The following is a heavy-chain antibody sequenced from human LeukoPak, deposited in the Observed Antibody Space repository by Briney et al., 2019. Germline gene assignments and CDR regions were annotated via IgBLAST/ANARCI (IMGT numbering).Heavy chain of an antibody. CDR2: IYFSGST. J-gene: IGHJ5*02. CDR1: GGSISSHY. CDR3: ARGQDTFTAVTAILKVPNWFDP. V-gene: IGHV4-59*11. D-gene: IGHD2-21*02. Sequence: SETLSLTCAVSGGSISSHYWSWIRQPPGKGLEWIGYIYFSGSTNYNPSLKSRVTISVDTSKNQFSLKLSSVTAADTAVYYCARGQDTFTAVTAILKVPNWFDPWGQGTLVTVSS.